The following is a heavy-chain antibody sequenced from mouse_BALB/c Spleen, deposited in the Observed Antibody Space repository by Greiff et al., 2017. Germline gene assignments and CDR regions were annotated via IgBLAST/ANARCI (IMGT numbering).Heavy chain of an antibody. D-gene: IGHD1-1*01. V-gene: IGHV5-6-2*01. J-gene: IGHJ1*01. Sequence: EVMLVESGGGLVKLGGSLKLSCAASGFTFSSYYMSWVRQTPEKRLELVAAINSNGGSTYYPDTVKGRFTISRDNAKNTLYLQMSSLKSEDTALYYCARQITTVVDWYFDVWGAGTTVTVSS. CDR2: INSNGGST. CDR1: GFTFSSYY. CDR3: ARQITTVVDWYFDV.